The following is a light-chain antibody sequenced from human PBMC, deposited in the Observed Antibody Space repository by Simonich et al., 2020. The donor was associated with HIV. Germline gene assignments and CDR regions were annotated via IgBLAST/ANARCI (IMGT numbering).Light chain of an antibody. Sequence: DIVMTQSPDSLAVSLGERATFNCKSSRSILYSSNNKNYLAWYQQKPGQPPKLLIYWASTRESGVPDLFSASGSGTDFTLTISSLQAEDVAIYYCQQYLSIPRTFGQGTKVEIK. J-gene: IGKJ1*01. CDR1: RSILYSSNNKNY. V-gene: IGKV4-1*01. CDR2: WAS. CDR3: QQYLSIPRT.